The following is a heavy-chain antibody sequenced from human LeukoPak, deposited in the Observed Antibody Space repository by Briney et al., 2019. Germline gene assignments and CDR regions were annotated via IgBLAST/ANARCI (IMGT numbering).Heavy chain of an antibody. CDR2: IYYSGST. CDR1: GGSIKNYY. CDR3: ARAGYCSSTSCQWVPLV. J-gene: IGHJ6*02. V-gene: IGHV4-59*01. D-gene: IGHD2-2*03. Sequence: PSGTLSLTCAVSGGSIKNYYWIWIRQSPGKGLEWIGYIYYSGSTNYNPSLKSRVIISVDTSKNQFSLKLNSVTAADTAVYYCARAGYCSSTSCQWVPLVWGQGTTVTVSS.